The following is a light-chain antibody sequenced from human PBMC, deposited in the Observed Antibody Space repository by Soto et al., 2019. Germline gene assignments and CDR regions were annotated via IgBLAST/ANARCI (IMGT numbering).Light chain of an antibody. V-gene: IGLV2-14*01. J-gene: IGLJ1*01. CDR2: EVS. CDR1: SSDVGGYNY. CDR3: SSYTSSSTLV. Sequence: QSVLTQPASVSGSPGQSITIPCTGTSSDVGGYNYVSRYQQHPGKAPKLMIYEVSNRPSGVSNRFSGSKSGNTASLTISGLQAEDEADYYCSSYTSSSTLVFGTGTKVTVL.